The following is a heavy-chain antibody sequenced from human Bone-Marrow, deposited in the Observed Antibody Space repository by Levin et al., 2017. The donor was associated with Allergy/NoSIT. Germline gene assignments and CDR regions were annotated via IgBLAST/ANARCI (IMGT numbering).Heavy chain of an antibody. J-gene: IGHJ6*02. Sequence: GESLKISCKGSGYSFTSYWIGWVRQMPGKGLEWMGIIYPGDSDTRYSPSFQGQVTISADKSISTAYLQWSSLKASDTAMYYCARQGQLERLGYYYYGMDVWGQGTTVTVSS. CDR1: GYSFTSYW. D-gene: IGHD1-1*01. CDR3: ARQGQLERLGYYYYGMDV. V-gene: IGHV5-51*01. CDR2: IYPGDSDT.